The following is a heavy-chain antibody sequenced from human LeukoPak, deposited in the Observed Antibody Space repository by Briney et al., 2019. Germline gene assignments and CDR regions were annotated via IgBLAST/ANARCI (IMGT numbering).Heavy chain of an antibody. D-gene: IGHD6-13*01. CDR3: ARGGAAAGITRYNWFDP. Sequence: SETLSLTCTVSGGSISSSSYYWGWIRQPPGKGLGWIGSIYYSGSTYYNPSLKSRVTISVDTSKNQFSLKLSSVTAADTAVYYCARGGAAAGITRYNWFDPWGQGTLVTVSS. CDR2: IYYSGST. J-gene: IGHJ5*02. V-gene: IGHV4-39*07. CDR1: GGSISSSSYY.